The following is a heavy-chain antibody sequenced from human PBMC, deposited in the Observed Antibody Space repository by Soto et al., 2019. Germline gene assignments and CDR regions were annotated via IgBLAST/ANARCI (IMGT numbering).Heavy chain of an antibody. CDR2: IYYSGST. Sequence: SETLSLTCTISGGSISSYYWMWIRQPPGKGLEWIGYIYYSGSTSYNPSLQSRVTISIATSRDQFSLNLSSVTAADTAVYYCARWHSSSGYYGMDVWGQGTTVTVS. CDR1: GGSISSYY. D-gene: IGHD6-25*01. CDR3: ARWHSSSGYYGMDV. J-gene: IGHJ6*02. V-gene: IGHV4-59*01.